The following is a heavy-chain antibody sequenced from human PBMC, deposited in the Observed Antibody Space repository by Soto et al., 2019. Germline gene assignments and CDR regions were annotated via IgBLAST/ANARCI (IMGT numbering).Heavy chain of an antibody. CDR2: IIPIFGTA. CDR3: ARDRFIAAAVTNYYYYGMDV. J-gene: IGHJ6*02. Sequence: SVKVSCKASGGTFSSYAISWVRQAPEQGLEWMGGIIPIFGTANYAQKFQGRVTITADESTSTAYMELSSLRSEDTAVYYCARDRFIAAAVTNYYYYGMDVWGQGTTVTVSS. CDR1: GGTFSSYA. V-gene: IGHV1-69*13. D-gene: IGHD6-13*01.